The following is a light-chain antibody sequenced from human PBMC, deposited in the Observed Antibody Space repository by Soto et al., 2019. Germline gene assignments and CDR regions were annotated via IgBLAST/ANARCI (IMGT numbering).Light chain of an antibody. CDR1: QDISNY. J-gene: IGKJ3*01. Sequence: DIQMTQSPSSLSASVGDRVTITCQASQDISNYFNWYQQNPGKAPKLLIYDASNLETGVPSRFSGSGSGTDFTFTISSLQPEDIATYYCQQYDNLPFTFGPGTKVDIK. CDR3: QQYDNLPFT. V-gene: IGKV1-33*01. CDR2: DAS.